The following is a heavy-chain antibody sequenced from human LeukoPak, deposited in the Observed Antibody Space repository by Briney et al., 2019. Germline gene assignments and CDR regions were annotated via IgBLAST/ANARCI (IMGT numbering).Heavy chain of an antibody. Sequence: QSGGSLRLSCAASGFTFSSYAMSWVRQAPGKGLDWLSAISGSGGTTYYADSVRGRFTISRDNSKNTLYLQMNSLRAEDTAVYYCAKAPSQWWESGPSRYFDYWGQGTLVTVSS. CDR3: AKAPSQWWESGPSRYFDY. V-gene: IGHV3-23*01. D-gene: IGHD2-15*01. J-gene: IGHJ4*02. CDR2: ISGSGGTT. CDR1: GFTFSSYA.